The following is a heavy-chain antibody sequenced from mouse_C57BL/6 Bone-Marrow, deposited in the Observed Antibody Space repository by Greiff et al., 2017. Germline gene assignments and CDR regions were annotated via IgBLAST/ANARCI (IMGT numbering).Heavy chain of an antibody. D-gene: IGHD2-1*01. V-gene: IGHV1-69*01. J-gene: IGHJ1*03. CDR2: IDPSDSYT. Sequence: QVQLQQPGAELVMPGASVKLSCKASGYTFTSYWMHWVKQRPGQGLEWIGEIDPSDSYTNYNQKFKGKSTLTVDKSSSTAYMQLSSLTFEDSAVYYCARPPSGNYGWYFDVWGTGTTVTVSS. CDR1: GYTFTSYW. CDR3: ARPPSGNYGWYFDV.